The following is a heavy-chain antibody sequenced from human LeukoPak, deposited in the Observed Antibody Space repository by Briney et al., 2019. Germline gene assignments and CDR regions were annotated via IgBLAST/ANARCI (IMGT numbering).Heavy chain of an antibody. V-gene: IGHV4-34*01. J-gene: IGHJ4*02. CDR2: IYHSGST. D-gene: IGHD6-13*01. CDR1: GGSFSGYY. Sequence: PSETLSLTCAVYGGSFSGYYWSWIRQPPGKGLEWIGSIYHSGSTYYNPSLKSRVTISVDTSKNQFSLKLSSVTAADTAVYYCATSTVIAAAGIDYWGQGTLVTVSS. CDR3: ATSTVIAAAGIDY.